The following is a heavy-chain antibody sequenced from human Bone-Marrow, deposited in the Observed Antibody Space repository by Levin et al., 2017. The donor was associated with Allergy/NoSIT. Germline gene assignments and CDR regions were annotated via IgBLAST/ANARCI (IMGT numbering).Heavy chain of an antibody. CDR1: GFTFSSYA. V-gene: IGHV3-30-3*01. CDR3: ARDERGLKGGNSLDAFDI. J-gene: IGHJ3*02. D-gene: IGHD4-23*01. Sequence: LSLTCAASGFTFSSYAMHWVRQAPGKGLEWVAVISYDGSNKYYADSVKGRFTISRDNSKNTLYLQMNSLRAEDTAVYYCARDERGLKGGNSLDAFDIWGQGTMVTVSS. CDR2: ISYDGSNK.